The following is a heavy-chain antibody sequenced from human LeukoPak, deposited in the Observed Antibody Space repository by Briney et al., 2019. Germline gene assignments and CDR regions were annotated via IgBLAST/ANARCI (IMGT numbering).Heavy chain of an antibody. Sequence: GGSLRLSCAASGFTFSSYSMNWVRQAPGKGLEWVSSISSSSSYIYYADSVKGRFTISRDNAKNSLYLQMNSLGAEDTAVYYCARDPRGNSHGSHFDYWGQGTLVTVSS. V-gene: IGHV3-21*01. CDR3: ARDPRGNSHGSHFDY. CDR1: GFTFSSYS. J-gene: IGHJ4*02. CDR2: ISSSSSYI. D-gene: IGHD5-18*01.